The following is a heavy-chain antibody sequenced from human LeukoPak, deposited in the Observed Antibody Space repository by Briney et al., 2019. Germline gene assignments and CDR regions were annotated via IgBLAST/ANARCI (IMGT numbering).Heavy chain of an antibody. Sequence: SETLSLTCAVSGGSISSSNWWSWVRQPPGKGLEWIGEIYHSGSTNYNPSLKSRVTISVDMSKNQFSLKLSSVTAADTAVYYCARNGGHYYDSSTYYPFDYWGQGTLVTVSS. CDR2: IYHSGST. CDR3: ARNGGHYYDSSTYYPFDY. CDR1: GGSISSSNW. V-gene: IGHV4-4*02. D-gene: IGHD3-22*01. J-gene: IGHJ4*02.